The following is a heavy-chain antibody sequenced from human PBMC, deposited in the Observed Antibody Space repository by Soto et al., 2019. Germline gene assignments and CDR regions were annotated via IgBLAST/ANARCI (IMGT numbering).Heavy chain of an antibody. CDR3: AGALGYDDSSGYFDY. CDR1: GFTFSDSY. CDR2: ISSSDSII. D-gene: IGHD3-22*01. Sequence: QVQLLESGGGLVKPGGSLRLSCAASGFTFSDSYMSWIRQAPGKGLEWVSCISSSDSIIYYSDSVKGRFIISRDNAKNSLYQQMNSQRAEDTAVYDCAGALGYDDSSGYFDYWGQGTLVTVSS. V-gene: IGHV3-11*01. J-gene: IGHJ4*02.